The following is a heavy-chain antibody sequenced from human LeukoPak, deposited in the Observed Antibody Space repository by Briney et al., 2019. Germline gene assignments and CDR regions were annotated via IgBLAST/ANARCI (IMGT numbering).Heavy chain of an antibody. CDR3: AREANIATAIVWFDP. J-gene: IGHJ5*02. V-gene: IGHV4-34*01. D-gene: IGHD6-13*01. CDR2: INHSGST. CDR1: GGSFSTYY. Sequence: PSETLSLTCAVYGGSFSTYYWSWIRQPPGKGLEWIGEINHSGSTNYNPSLKSRVTISGDTSKNQFSLTLTSVTAADTAMYSCAREANIATAIVWFDPWGQGTLVTVSS.